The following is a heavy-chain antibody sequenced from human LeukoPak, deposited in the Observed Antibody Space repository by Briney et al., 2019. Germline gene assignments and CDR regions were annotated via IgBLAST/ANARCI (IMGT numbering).Heavy chain of an antibody. CDR2: ISGSGGST. D-gene: IGHD4-11*01. CDR1: GFTISNAW. J-gene: IGHJ6*03. CDR3: AKDRGKYSNYGPYYMDV. Sequence: GGSLRLSCAASGFTISNAWMSWVRQAPGKGLEWVSAISGSGGSTYYADSVKGRFTISRDNSKNTLYLQMNSLRAEDTAVYYCAKDRGKYSNYGPYYMDVWGKGTTITVSS. V-gene: IGHV3-23*01.